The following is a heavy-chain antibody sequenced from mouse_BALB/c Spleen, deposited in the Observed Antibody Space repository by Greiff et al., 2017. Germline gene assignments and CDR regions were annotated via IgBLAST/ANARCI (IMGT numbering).Heavy chain of an antibody. Sequence: DVKLVESGPGLVKPSQSLSLTCSVTGYSITSGYYWNWIRQFPGNKLEWMGYISYDGSNNYNPSLKNRISITRDTSKNQFFLKLNSVTTEDTATYYCARDRDGYYGYFDYWGQGTTLTVSS. CDR1: GYSITSGYY. V-gene: IGHV3-6*02. J-gene: IGHJ2*01. CDR3: ARDRDGYYGYFDY. CDR2: ISYDGSN. D-gene: IGHD2-3*01.